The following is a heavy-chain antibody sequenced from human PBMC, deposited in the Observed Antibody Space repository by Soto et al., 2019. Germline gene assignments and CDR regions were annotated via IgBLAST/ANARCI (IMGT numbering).Heavy chain of an antibody. Sequence: EGQLLQSGGDLVQPGGSLRLSCAGSGLTLRSYAMTWIRQTPEKGLEWVSTISGRSGVPSYADSVNGRFTVSRDNSNKTLYLQMNSLRPDGTASYYCAKGGPFTGGFDPWGQGTLVTVAS. V-gene: IGHV3-23*01. CDR1: GLTLRSYA. CDR2: ISGRSGVP. J-gene: IGHJ5*02. CDR3: AKGGPFTGGFDP. D-gene: IGHD3-16*01.